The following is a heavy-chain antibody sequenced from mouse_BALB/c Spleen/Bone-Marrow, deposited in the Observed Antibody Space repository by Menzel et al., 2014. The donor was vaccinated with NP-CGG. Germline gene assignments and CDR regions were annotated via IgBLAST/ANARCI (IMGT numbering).Heavy chain of an antibody. CDR1: GYTFTDYV. CDR3: ARYYDYDWYFDV. Sequence: VQLQQSGPELVKPGASVKMSCKASGYTFTDYVISWMKQRTGQGLEWIGEIYPGSGSTYYNEKFKGKATLTADKSSNTAYMQLSSLTSEDSAVYFCARYYDYDWYFDVWGAGTTVTVSS. D-gene: IGHD2-4*01. CDR2: IYPGSGST. J-gene: IGHJ1*01. V-gene: IGHV1-77*01.